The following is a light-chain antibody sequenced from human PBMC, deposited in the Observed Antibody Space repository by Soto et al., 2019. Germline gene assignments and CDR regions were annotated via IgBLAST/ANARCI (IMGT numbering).Light chain of an antibody. Sequence: KVLTESTGTLSLSPGKRATLSCSPSQSVSSSYLAWYQQKAGQAPRLLIYGASSRATAIPDRFSGSGSGTDFTLTISRLEPEDFAVYYCKQYGRSPPITFGQGTRLEIK. J-gene: IGKJ5*01. CDR2: GAS. V-gene: IGKV3-20*01. CDR1: QSVSSSY. CDR3: KQYGRSPPIT.